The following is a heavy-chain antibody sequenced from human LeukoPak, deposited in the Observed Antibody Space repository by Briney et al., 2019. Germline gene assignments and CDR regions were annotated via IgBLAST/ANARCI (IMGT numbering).Heavy chain of an antibody. CDR2: IWYDGSNK. CDR3: ARELVVTNTIDY. Sequence: GGSLRLSCAASGFTFSSYGMHWVRQAPGKGLEWVAVIWYDGSNKYYADSVKGRFTISRDNSKNTLYLQMNSLRAEDTAVYYCARELVVTNTIDYWGQGTLVTVSS. J-gene: IGHJ4*02. V-gene: IGHV3-33*01. D-gene: IGHD3-22*01. CDR1: GFTFSSYG.